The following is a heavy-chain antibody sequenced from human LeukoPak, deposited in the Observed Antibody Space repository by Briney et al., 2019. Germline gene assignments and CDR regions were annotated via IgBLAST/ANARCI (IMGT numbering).Heavy chain of an antibody. CDR2: IYISGST. CDR1: GGSISSYY. Sequence: PWETLSLTCTVSGGSISSYYWSWIRQPAGKGLEWIGRIYISGSTNYNPSLERRVTISADTSKNQFSLKLSSVTAADTAVYYCARDVALIAAAGSSRAYYFDYWGQGTLFTVSS. CDR3: ARDVALIAAAGSSRAYYFDY. D-gene: IGHD6-13*01. V-gene: IGHV4-4*07. J-gene: IGHJ4*02.